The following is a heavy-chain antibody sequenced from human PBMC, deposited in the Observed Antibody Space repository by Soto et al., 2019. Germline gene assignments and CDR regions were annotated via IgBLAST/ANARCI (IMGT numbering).Heavy chain of an antibody. J-gene: IGHJ3*02. V-gene: IGHV3-74*01. CDR3: ARESTSGYYRTPTGAFDI. D-gene: IGHD3-22*01. Sequence: EVQLVESGGGLVQPGRSLRLSCAASGLTFRNYWMHWVRQPPGKGLVWVSRINSDGSTTNYADSVKGRFTISRDNAKNTLYLQMSSLRAEDTAVYYCARESTSGYYRTPTGAFDIWGQGTMVTVSS. CDR2: INSDGSTT. CDR1: GLTFRNYW.